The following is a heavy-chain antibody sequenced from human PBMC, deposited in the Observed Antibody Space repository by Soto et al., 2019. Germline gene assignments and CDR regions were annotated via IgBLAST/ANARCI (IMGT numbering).Heavy chain of an antibody. J-gene: IGHJ5*02. Sequence: AASVKVSCKASGGTFSSYAISWVRQAPGQGLEWMGGIIPIFGTANYAQKFQGRVTITADESTSTAYMELSSLRSEDTAVYYCARDRRPYAPYCSGGSCSGGWFDHWGQGTLVTVSS. V-gene: IGHV1-69*13. CDR3: ARDRRPYAPYCSGGSCSGGWFDH. D-gene: IGHD2-15*01. CDR2: IIPIFGTA. CDR1: GGTFSSYA.